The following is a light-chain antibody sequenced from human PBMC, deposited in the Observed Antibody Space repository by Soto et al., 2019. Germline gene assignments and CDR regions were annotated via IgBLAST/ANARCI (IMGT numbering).Light chain of an antibody. CDR2: NNN. J-gene: IGLJ3*02. CDR1: SSNLGSNY. Sequence: QSVLTQPPSASGTLGQRITISCSGSSSNLGSNYVFWYQQLPGAAPKLLIYNNNQRPSGVPDRFSGSKSGTSASLAISGLRSEDEADYYCAAWDDSLSGVLFGGGTKLTVL. V-gene: IGLV1-47*02. CDR3: AAWDDSLSGVL.